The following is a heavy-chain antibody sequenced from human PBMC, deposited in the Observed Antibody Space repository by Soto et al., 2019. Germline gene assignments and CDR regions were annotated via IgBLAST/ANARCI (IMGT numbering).Heavy chain of an antibody. CDR3: TRLAYSSSWYVVTAPYYYYGMDV. CDR1: GFTFSGSA. CDR2: IRSKANSYAP. Sequence: GGSLRLSCAASGFTFSGSAMHWVRQASGKGLEWVGRIRSKANSYAPAYAASVKGRFTISRDDSKNTAYLQMNSLKTEDTAVDYCTRLAYSSSWYVVTAPYYYYGMDVWGQGTTVTVSS. V-gene: IGHV3-73*01. D-gene: IGHD6-13*01. J-gene: IGHJ6*02.